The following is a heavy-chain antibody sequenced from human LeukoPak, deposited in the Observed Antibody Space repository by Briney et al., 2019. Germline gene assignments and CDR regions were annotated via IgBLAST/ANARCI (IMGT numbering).Heavy chain of an antibody. CDR2: IHSGGGT. J-gene: IGHJ4*02. D-gene: IGHD2-15*01. CDR3: AKDLLPTGGSCFDY. Sequence: GGSLRLSCAASGFTVSSNYMSWVRQAPGKGLEWVSLIHSGGGTYYADSVKGRFTISRDNSKNTLYLQMNSLRAEDTAVYYCAKDLLPTGGSCFDYWGQGTLVTVSS. CDR1: GFTVSSNY. V-gene: IGHV3-66*01.